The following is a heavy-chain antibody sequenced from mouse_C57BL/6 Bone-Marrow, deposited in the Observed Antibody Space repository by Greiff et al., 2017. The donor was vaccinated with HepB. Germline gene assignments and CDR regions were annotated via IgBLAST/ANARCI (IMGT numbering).Heavy chain of an antibody. Sequence: QVQLKESGPGILQPSQTLSLTCSFSGFSLSTSGMGVSWIRQPSGKGLEWLVHIYWDDDKRSNPSLKSRITISKDTSRNQVFLKITSVDTAATATYYCARGIYYDYDRYFDVWGTGTTVTVSS. J-gene: IGHJ1*03. D-gene: IGHD2-4*01. CDR2: IYWDDDK. CDR1: GFSLSTSGMG. CDR3: ARGIYYDYDRYFDV. V-gene: IGHV8-12*01.